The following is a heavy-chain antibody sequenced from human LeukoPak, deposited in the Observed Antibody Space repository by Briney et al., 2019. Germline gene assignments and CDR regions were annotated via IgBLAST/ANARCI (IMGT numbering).Heavy chain of an antibody. D-gene: IGHD6-19*01. Sequence: GRSLRLSCAASGFTFSSYSMNWVRQAPGKGLEWVSYISSSSSTIYYADSVKGRFTISRDNAKNSLYLQMNSLRDEDTAVYYCARVAWEYSSGWVDYWGQGTLVTVSS. CDR1: GFTFSSYS. J-gene: IGHJ4*02. CDR2: ISSSSSTI. CDR3: ARVAWEYSSGWVDY. V-gene: IGHV3-48*02.